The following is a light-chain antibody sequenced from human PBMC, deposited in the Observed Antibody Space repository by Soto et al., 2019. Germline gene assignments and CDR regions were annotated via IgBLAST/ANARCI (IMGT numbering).Light chain of an antibody. Sequence: QSVLTQPASVSGSPGQSITISCTGSNSDIGNYNIVSWYQQHPDKAPQLIIYEVTKRPSGVSNRFSGCKSGNTASLTISGLQAEDEADYYCSSYTSSSTLVVFGTGTKVTV. CDR3: SSYTSSSTLVV. CDR2: EVT. CDR1: NSDIGNYNI. J-gene: IGLJ1*01. V-gene: IGLV2-14*02.